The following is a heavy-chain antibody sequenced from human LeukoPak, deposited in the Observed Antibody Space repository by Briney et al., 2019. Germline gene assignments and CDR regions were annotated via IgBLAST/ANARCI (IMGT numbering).Heavy chain of an antibody. D-gene: IGHD5-24*01. Sequence: PGGSLRLSCAASGFTFSSYAMHWARQAPGKGLEYVSAISSNGGSTYYANSVKGRFTISRDNSKNTLYLQMGSLRAEDMAVYYCARSREFDYWGQGTLVTVSS. CDR3: ARSREFDY. CDR2: ISSNGGST. CDR1: GFTFSSYA. J-gene: IGHJ4*02. V-gene: IGHV3-64*01.